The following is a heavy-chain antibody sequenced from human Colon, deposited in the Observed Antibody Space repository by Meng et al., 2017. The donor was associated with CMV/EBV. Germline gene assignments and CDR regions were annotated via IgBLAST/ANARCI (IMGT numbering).Heavy chain of an antibody. V-gene: IGHV1-18*01. CDR2: ISAYNGNT. Sequence: ASVKVSCKASGYTFTSYGISWVRQAPGQGLEWMGWISAYNGNTNYAQKLQGRVTMTTDTSTSTAYMELRSLRSDDTAVYYCARDRGAGRGVHRWFDYWGQGTLVTVSS. J-gene: IGHJ4*02. CDR3: ARDRGAGRGVHRWFDY. CDR1: GYTFTSYG. D-gene: IGHD1-26*01.